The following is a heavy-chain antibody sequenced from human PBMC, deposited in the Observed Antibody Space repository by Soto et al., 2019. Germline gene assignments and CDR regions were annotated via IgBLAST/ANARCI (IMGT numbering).Heavy chain of an antibody. CDR2: ISWDGGST. CDR1: GFTFSSYA. Sequence: PGGSLRLSCAASGFTFSSYAMHWVRQAPGKGLEWVSLISWDGGSTYYADSVKGRFTISRDNSKNSLYLQMNSLRTEDTALYYCAKFDSSGWPNDYWGQGTLVTVSS. CDR3: AKFDSSGWPNDY. V-gene: IGHV3-43*01. J-gene: IGHJ4*02. D-gene: IGHD6-19*01.